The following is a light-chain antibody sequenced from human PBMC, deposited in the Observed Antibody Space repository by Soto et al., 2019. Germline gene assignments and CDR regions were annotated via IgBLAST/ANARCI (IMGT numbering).Light chain of an antibody. V-gene: IGKV1-27*01. Sequence: DIPMTQSPSSLSASVGDRVTITCRASQGITNYLAWNQQRLGQIPGLLIYAASTLESGVPSRFSASESGTDCTLTISILHPEDVGTYYCQQYYNAPDTFGPGTKVEIK. J-gene: IGKJ1*01. CDR1: QGITNY. CDR3: QQYYNAPDT. CDR2: AAS.